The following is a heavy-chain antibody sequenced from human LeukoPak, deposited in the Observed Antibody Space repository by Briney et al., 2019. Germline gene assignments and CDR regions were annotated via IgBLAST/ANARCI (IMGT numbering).Heavy chain of an antibody. CDR1: GYTFTSYD. CDR2: MNPNSGNT. D-gene: IGHD3-3*01. Sequence: GASVKVSCKASGYTFTSYDINWVRQATGQGLEWMGWMNPNSGNTGYAQKFQGRVTMTRNTSISTAYMELSSLRSEDTAVYYCARIFHGYDFWSGYVYYYGMDVWGQGTTVTVSS. V-gene: IGHV1-8*01. CDR3: ARIFHGYDFWSGYVYYYGMDV. J-gene: IGHJ6*02.